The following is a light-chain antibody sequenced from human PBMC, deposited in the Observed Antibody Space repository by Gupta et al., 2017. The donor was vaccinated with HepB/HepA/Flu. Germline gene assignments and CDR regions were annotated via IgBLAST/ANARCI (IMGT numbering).Light chain of an antibody. CDR1: QNVLYSNNKDF. J-gene: IGKJ5*01. V-gene: IGKV4-1*01. CDR2: WAS. CDR3: QQYYDTPIT. Sequence: IVMTXSPXSXAVSLGXXATINCKSSQNVLYSNNKDFLAWYQQKPGHPPKLLISWASTRESGVPDRFSGSGSGTDFTLTISSLQAEDVAVYYCQQYYDTPITFGQGTRLEIK.